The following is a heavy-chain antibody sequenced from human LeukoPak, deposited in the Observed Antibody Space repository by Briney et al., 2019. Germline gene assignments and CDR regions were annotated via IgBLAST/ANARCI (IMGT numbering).Heavy chain of an antibody. D-gene: IGHD1-26*01. CDR3: TKEALSIVLYGFDF. CDR1: GFTFDNCA. J-gene: IGHJ4*02. Sequence: GKSLRLSCAASGFTFDNCAMNWVRQSPGKSLEWVSGISGSGGSTHYAGSVKGRFTVSRDNSKNTLYLQMDSLRPEDTAVYYCTKEALSIVLYGFDFWGQGTLVTVSS. CDR2: ISGSGGST. V-gene: IGHV3-23*01.